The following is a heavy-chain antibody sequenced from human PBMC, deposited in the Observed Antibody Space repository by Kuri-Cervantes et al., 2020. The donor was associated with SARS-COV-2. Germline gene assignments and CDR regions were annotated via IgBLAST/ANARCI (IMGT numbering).Heavy chain of an antibody. D-gene: IGHD6-13*01. V-gene: IGHV4-4*07. Sequence: SETLSLTCTVSGGSISSYYWSWIRQPAGKGLEWIGRIYTSGSTYYNPSLKSRVTISVDTSKNQFSLKLSSVTAADTAVYYCARAGYSSTRGWFDPWGQGTLVTVSS. CDR1: GGSISSYY. CDR2: IYTSGST. J-gene: IGHJ5*02. CDR3: ARAGYSSTRGWFDP.